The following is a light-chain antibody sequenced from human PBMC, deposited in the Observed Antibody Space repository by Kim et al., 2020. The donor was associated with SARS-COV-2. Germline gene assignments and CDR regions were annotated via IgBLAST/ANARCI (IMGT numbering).Light chain of an antibody. Sequence: SLKLTCSLSSGHSNYIIAWHQQQPGKAPRCLMILGYDGTHRKGSGVPDRFSGSSSGADRYLSISNLQSEDEADYSCETWDSNTQVFGGGTQLTVL. CDR1: SGHSNYI. CDR2: LGYDGTH. J-gene: IGLJ3*02. CDR3: ETWDSNTQV. V-gene: IGLV4-60*03.